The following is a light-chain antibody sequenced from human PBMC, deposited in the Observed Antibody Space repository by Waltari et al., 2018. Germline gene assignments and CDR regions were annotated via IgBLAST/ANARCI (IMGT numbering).Light chain of an antibody. Sequence: QSALTQPASVSGSPGQSITISCTGTSSDVGTYNYVSWYQQHPGKAPKLMIFDVSIRPSGVYNRVSGSQSGNTASRTISGLQAEDEADYYCSSYISSSTLELFGGGTSLTVL. CDR2: DVS. J-gene: IGLJ2*01. CDR3: SSYISSSTLEL. CDR1: SSDVGTYNY. V-gene: IGLV2-14*03.